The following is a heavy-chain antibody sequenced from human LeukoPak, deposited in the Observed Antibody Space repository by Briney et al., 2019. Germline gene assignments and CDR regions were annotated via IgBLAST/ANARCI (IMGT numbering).Heavy chain of an antibody. J-gene: IGHJ4*02. Sequence: SETLSLTCPVSGCSISSYYLGWIRQPPGKGLEWIGYIYNSGSTNYNPSLKSRVTITVDTSKNQFSLKLSSVTAADTAVYYCARGGVATICDYWGQGTLVTVSS. CDR3: ARGGVATICDY. V-gene: IGHV4-59*01. CDR2: IYNSGST. D-gene: IGHD5-12*01. CDR1: GCSISSYY.